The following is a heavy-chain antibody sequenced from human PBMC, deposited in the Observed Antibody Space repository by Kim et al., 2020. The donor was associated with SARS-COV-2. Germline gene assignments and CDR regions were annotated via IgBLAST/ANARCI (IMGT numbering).Heavy chain of an antibody. D-gene: IGHD6-25*01. J-gene: IGHJ3*02. V-gene: IGHV3-74*01. Sequence: TPYAEYVRGSFPLSRENAKNTLDLQMNSLTAEDTAVYFCAKSDSGAFEIWGQGTMLTVSS. CDR2: T. CDR3: AKSDSGAFEI.